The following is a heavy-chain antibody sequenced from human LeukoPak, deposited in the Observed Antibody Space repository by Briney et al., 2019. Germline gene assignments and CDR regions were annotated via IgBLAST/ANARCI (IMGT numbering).Heavy chain of an antibody. V-gene: IGHV3-23*01. J-gene: IGHJ4*02. CDR2: MTGSGSIT. Sequence: GGSLRLSCAASGFTFSSYAMSWVRQAPGKGLECVSTMTGSGSITRYADSVKGRFTISRDNSKNTLYLQMNSLRAEDTAVYYCAKDSGDYGGNYLELDYWGQGTLVTVSS. D-gene: IGHD4-23*01. CDR3: AKDSGDYGGNYLELDY. CDR1: GFTFSSYA.